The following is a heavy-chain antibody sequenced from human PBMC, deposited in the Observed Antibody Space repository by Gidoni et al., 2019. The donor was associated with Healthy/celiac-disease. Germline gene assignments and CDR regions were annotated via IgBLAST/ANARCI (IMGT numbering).Heavy chain of an antibody. D-gene: IGHD6-19*01. V-gene: IGHV4-34*01. J-gene: IGHJ4*02. Sequence: QVQLQQWGAGLLKPSETLSLTCAVYGGSFSGYYWSWIRQPPGKGLEWIGEINHSGSTNYNPSLKSRVTISVDTSKNQCSLKLSSVTAADTAVYYCARGHIAVAGPNFNYWGQGTLVTVSS. CDR3: ARGHIAVAGPNFNY. CDR2: INHSGST. CDR1: GGSFSGYY.